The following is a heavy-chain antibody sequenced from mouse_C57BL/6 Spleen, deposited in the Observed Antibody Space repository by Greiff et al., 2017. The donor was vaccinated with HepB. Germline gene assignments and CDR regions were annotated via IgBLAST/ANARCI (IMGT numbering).Heavy chain of an antibody. D-gene: IGHD1-1*01. CDR2: ISDGGSYT. CDR1: GFTFSSYA. J-gene: IGHJ1*03. Sequence: EVQVVESGGGLVKPGGSLKLSCAASGFTFSSYAMSWVRQTPEKRLEWVATISDGGSYTYYPDNVKGRFTISRDNAKNNLYLQMSHLKSEDTAMYYCASGSSYVGYFDVWGTGTTVTVSS. CDR3: ASGSSYVGYFDV. V-gene: IGHV5-4*01.